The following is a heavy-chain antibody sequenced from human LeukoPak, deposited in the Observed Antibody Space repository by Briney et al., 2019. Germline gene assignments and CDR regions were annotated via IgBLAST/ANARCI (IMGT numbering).Heavy chain of an antibody. CDR2: IKQGGGET. CDR3: ARAGAVAGPLKG. Sequence: PGGSLRLSCEGFGLTFSRDWMSWVRQAPGKGLEWVANIKQGGGETYYGDSVKGRFTISRDNAKNSLYLQMRSLRAEDTAVYYCARAGAVAGPLKGWGQGTLVTVSS. D-gene: IGHD6-19*01. CDR1: GLTFSRDW. V-gene: IGHV3-7*03. J-gene: IGHJ4*02.